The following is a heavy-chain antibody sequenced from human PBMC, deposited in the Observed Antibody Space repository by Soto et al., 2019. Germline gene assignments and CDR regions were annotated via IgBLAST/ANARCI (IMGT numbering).Heavy chain of an antibody. Sequence: GSLRLSCAASGFTFSTYWMHWVRQAPGKGLVWVSRIKSDGSSTSYADSVKGRFTISRDNAKNTLSLQMNDLRAEDMAVYYCARAGGYSYGTYFDYWGQGTQVTVSS. CDR3: ARAGGYSYGTYFDY. V-gene: IGHV3-74*01. D-gene: IGHD5-18*01. J-gene: IGHJ4*02. CDR1: GFTFSTYW. CDR2: IKSDGSST.